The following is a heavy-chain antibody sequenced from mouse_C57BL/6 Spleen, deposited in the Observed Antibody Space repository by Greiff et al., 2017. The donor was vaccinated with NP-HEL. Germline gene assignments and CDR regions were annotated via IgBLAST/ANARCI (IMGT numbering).Heavy chain of an antibody. CDR3: ARQDSNYPYYFDY. V-gene: IGHV5-6*01. CDR2: ISSGGSYT. CDR1: GFTFSSYG. J-gene: IGHJ2*01. D-gene: IGHD2-5*01. Sequence: EVKVVESGGDLVKPGGSLKLSCAASGFTFSSYGMSWVRQTPDKRLEWVATISSGGSYTYYPDSVKGRFTISRDNAKNTLYLQMSSLKSEDTAMYYCARQDSNYPYYFDYWGQGTTLTVSS.